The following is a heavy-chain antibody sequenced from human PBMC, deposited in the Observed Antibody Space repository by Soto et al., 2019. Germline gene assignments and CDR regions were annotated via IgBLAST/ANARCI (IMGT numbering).Heavy chain of an antibody. D-gene: IGHD2-15*01. CDR3: ARRYCIGSSCYLYGMDV. Sequence: QVQLVQSGAEVKKPGSSVKVSCKASGGTFSTYAISWVRQAPGQGLEWMGGIIPMFGTANYAQKFQGRVTITADESTSTAYMELSSLRSEDTAVFYCARRYCIGSSCYLYGMDVWGQGTTVTVSS. CDR2: IIPMFGTA. J-gene: IGHJ6*02. V-gene: IGHV1-69*12. CDR1: GGTFSTYA.